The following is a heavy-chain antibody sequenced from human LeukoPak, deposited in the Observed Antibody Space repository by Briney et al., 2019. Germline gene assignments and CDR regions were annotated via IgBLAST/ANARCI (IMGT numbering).Heavy chain of an antibody. CDR3: AREGIVGAFDY. CDR2: ISSSGSTI. V-gene: IGHV3-48*03. J-gene: IGHJ4*02. CDR1: GFTFRSYE. Sequence: GGSLRLSCADSGFTFRSYEMNWVRQAPGKGLEWVSYISSSGSTIYYADSVKGRFTISRDNAKNSLYLQMNSLRAEDTAVYYCAREGIVGAFDYWGQGTLVTVSS. D-gene: IGHD1-26*01.